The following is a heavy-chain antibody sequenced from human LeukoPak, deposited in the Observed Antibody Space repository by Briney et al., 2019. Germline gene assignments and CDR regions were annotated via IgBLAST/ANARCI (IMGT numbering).Heavy chain of an antibody. CDR1: GYTFAGYY. CDR3: ARGDDIVVVAAATLHY. V-gene: IGHV1-2*02. J-gene: IGHJ4*02. D-gene: IGHD2-15*01. Sequence: ASVKVSCKASGYTFAGYYLHWVRQAPGQRLESMGWINPNSGGTKYAQNFQGRVTMTRDTSINTASMELTRLKSDDTAVYYCARGDDIVVVAAATLHYWGQGTLVTVSS. CDR2: INPNSGGT.